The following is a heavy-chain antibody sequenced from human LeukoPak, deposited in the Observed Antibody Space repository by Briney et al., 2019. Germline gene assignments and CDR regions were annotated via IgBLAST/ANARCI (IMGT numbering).Heavy chain of an antibody. CDR1: GYTFTSHD. CDR2: ISGYNSNT. Sequence: ASVKVSCKASGYTFTSHDISWVRQAPGQGLEWMGWISGYNSNTNYAQKFQGRVTTTTDTSTSTAYMELRSLRSDDTAVYYCARGGGSSRVGLDNWGQGTLVTVSS. CDR3: ARGGGSSRVGLDN. D-gene: IGHD6-6*01. V-gene: IGHV1-18*01. J-gene: IGHJ4*02.